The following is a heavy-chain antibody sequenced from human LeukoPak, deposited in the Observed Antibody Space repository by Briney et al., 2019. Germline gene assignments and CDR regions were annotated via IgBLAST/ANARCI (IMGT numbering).Heavy chain of an antibody. J-gene: IGHJ3*02. D-gene: IGHD1-26*01. Sequence: SETLSLTCTVSGGSVAYYYGNWIRQTPGKGLEWIGYIYYTGITNYNPSLKSRVTVSVDTSKNQFFLKLSSVTAADTAIYYCATFYSGSYSPAFDIWGQGTTVTVSS. CDR2: IYYTGIT. CDR3: ATFYSGSYSPAFDI. V-gene: IGHV4-59*02. CDR1: GGSVAYYY.